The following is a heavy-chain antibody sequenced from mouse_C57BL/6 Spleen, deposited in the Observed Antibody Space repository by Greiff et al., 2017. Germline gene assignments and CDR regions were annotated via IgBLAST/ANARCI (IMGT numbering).Heavy chain of an antibody. CDR2: IHPNSGST. CDR1: GYTFTSYW. D-gene: IGHD4-1*01. Sequence: VQLQQPGAELVKPGASVKLSCKASGYTFTSYWMHWVKQRPGQGLEWIGMIHPNSGSTNYNEKFKSKATLTVDKSSSTAYMQLSSLTSEDSAVYYGARERELGRNSFDYWGQGTTLTVSS. V-gene: IGHV1-64*01. CDR3: ARERELGRNSFDY. J-gene: IGHJ2*01.